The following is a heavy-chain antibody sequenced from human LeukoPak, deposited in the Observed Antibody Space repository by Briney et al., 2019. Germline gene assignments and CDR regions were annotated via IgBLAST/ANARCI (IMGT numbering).Heavy chain of an antibody. D-gene: IGHD1-7*01. CDR1: GGSISSSSYY. J-gene: IGHJ3*02. CDR3: ARQTKKTGTKSPGAFDI. Sequence: SETLSLTCTVSGGSISSSSYYWGWIRQPPGKGLEWIGSIYYSGSTYYNPSLKSRVTISVDTSKNQFSLKLSSVTAADTAVYYCARQTKKTGTKSPGAFDIWGQGTMVTVSS. V-gene: IGHV4-39*01. CDR2: IYYSGST.